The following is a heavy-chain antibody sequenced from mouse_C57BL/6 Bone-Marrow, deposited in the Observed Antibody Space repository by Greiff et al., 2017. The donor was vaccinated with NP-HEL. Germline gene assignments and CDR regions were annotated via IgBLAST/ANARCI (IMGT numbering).Heavy chain of an antibody. CDR2: IRNKANNHAT. V-gene: IGHV6-6*01. CDR3: TRPYSNFFDY. J-gene: IGHJ2*01. Sequence: EVMLVESGGGLVQPGGSMKLSCAASGFTFSDAWMDWVRQSPEKGLEWVAEIRNKANNHATYYAESVKGRFTISRDDSKSSVHLQMNSLRAEDTGIYYCTRPYSNFFDYWGQGTTLTVSS. CDR1: GFTFSDAW. D-gene: IGHD2-5*01.